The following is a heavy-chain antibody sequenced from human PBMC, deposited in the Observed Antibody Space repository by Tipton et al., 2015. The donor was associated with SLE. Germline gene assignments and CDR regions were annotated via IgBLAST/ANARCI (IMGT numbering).Heavy chain of an antibody. J-gene: IGHJ4*02. D-gene: IGHD6-13*01. V-gene: IGHV4-59*01. CDR1: GGSISSYY. Sequence: TLSLTCTVSGGSISSYYWSWIRQPPGKGLEWIGYIYYSGSTNYNPSLKSQVTISVDTSKNQFSLKLSSVTAADTAVYYCARGWGSWPYYFDYWGQGTLVTVSS. CDR2: IYYSGST. CDR3: ARGWGSWPYYFDY.